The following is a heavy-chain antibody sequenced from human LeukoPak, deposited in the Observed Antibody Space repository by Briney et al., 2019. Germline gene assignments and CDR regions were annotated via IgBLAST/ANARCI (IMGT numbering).Heavy chain of an antibody. CDR1: GFTFRTYW. V-gene: IGHV3-7*03. J-gene: IGHJ4*02. CDR3: ARPRDSGWSKTWDY. Sequence: SGGSLRLSCEGSGFTFRTYWMMWVRQAPGKGLEWVANIKQDGSEKYYVDSVKGRFTISRDNAQNSLYLQMNSLRAEDTAVYYCARPRDSGWSKTWDYWGQGTLVTVSS. D-gene: IGHD6-13*01. CDR2: IKQDGSEK.